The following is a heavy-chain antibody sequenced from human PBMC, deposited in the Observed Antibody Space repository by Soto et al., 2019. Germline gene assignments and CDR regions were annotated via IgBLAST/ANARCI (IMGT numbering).Heavy chain of an antibody. CDR3: ARVPVTMIVVVITGAFEI. CDR1: GYTFTSYG. Sequence: ASVKVSCKASGYTFTSYGISWVRQAPGQGLEWMGWISAYNGNTNYAQKLQGRVTMTTDTSTSTAYMELRSLRSDDTAVYYCARVPVTMIVVVITGAFEIWGQGTMVTVSS. D-gene: IGHD3-22*01. V-gene: IGHV1-18*01. J-gene: IGHJ3*02. CDR2: ISAYNGNT.